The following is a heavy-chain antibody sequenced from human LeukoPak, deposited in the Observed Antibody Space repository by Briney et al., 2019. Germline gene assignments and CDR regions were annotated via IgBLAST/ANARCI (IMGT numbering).Heavy chain of an antibody. V-gene: IGHV4-30-4*07. CDR2: FFYTGST. J-gene: IGHJ3*02. D-gene: IGHD6-13*01. Sequence: SETLSLTCAVSGGSISSGSYSWSWIRQPPGKGLEWVGYFFYTGSTYYNPSLKSRVTISLDTSKNQFSLKLSSVTAADTAVYYCASVGYSSRMEPNDAFDIWGQGTMVTVSS. CDR1: GGSISSGSYS. CDR3: ASVGYSSRMEPNDAFDI.